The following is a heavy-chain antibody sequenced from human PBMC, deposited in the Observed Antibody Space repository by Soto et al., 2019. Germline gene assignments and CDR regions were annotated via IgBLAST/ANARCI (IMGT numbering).Heavy chain of an antibody. CDR3: ARGYSDSSGSPRFPAGMDV. J-gene: IGHJ6*02. CDR1: GGTFSSYA. Sequence: SVKVSCKASGGTFSSYAISWVRQAPGQGLEWMGGIIPIFGTANYAQKSQGRVTITADESTSTAYMELSSLRSEDTAVYYCARGYSDSSGSPRFPAGMDVWGQWTTVTVSS. V-gene: IGHV1-69*13. CDR2: IIPIFGTA. D-gene: IGHD3-22*01.